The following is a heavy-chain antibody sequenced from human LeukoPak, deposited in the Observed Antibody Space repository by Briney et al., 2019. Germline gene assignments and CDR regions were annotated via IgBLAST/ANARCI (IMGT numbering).Heavy chain of an antibody. CDR3: AKGTLITFGGHGLYVDY. Sequence: GGSLRLSCAASGYTFDDYAMHWVRQATGKGLEWISGISWNSGSIGYADSVKGRFTISRDNAKNSLYLQMNSLRAEDTALYYCAKGTLITFGGHGLYVDYWGQGTLVTGSS. V-gene: IGHV3-9*01. CDR1: GYTFDDYA. J-gene: IGHJ4*02. D-gene: IGHD3-16*01. CDR2: ISWNSGSI.